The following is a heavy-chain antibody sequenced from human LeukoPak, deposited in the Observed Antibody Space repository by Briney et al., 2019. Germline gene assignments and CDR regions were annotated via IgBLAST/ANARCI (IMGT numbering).Heavy chain of an antibody. CDR2: ISSSSSYI. CDR3: ARESSSWTDY. J-gene: IGHJ4*02. D-gene: IGHD6-13*01. V-gene: IGHV3-21*01. CDR1: GFTFSSYS. Sequence: GGSLRLSCAASGFTFSSYSMNWVRQAPGKGLEWVSSISSSSSYIYYADSVKGRFTNSRDSAKNSLFLQMNSLRAEDTAVYYCARESSSWTDYWGQGTLVTVSS.